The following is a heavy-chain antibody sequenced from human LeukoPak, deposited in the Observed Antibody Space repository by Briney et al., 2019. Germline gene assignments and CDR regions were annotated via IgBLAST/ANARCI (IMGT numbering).Heavy chain of an antibody. D-gene: IGHD2-2*01. CDR3: ARAVVVPAAEYYYYYYMDV. CDR1: GGSISSYY. CDR2: IYYSGST. J-gene: IGHJ6*03. V-gene: IGHV4-59*01. Sequence: PSETLSLTCTVSGGSISSYYWSWIRQPPGKGLEWIGYIYYSGSTNYNPSLKSRVTISVNTSKNQFSLKLSSVTAADTAVYYCARAVVVPAAEYYYYYYMDVWGKGTTVTVSS.